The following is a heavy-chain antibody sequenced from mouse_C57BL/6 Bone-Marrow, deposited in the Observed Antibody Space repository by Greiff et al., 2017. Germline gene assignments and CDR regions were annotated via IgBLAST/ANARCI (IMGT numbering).Heavy chain of an antibody. D-gene: IGHD1-1*01. CDR3: ARGGDGSREMDY. CDR2: IDPSDSYT. CDR1: GYTFTSYW. Sequence: QVQLQQPGAELVMPGASVKLSCKASGYTFTSYWMHWVKQRPGQGLEWIGEIDPSDSYTNYNQKFKGKSTLTVDKSSSTAYMQLSSLTSEDSAVYYCARGGDGSREMDYWGQGTSVTVSS. J-gene: IGHJ4*01. V-gene: IGHV1-69*01.